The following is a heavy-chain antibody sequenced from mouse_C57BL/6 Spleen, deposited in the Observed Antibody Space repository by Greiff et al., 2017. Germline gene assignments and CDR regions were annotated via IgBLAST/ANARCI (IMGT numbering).Heavy chain of an antibody. D-gene: IGHD1-1*01. Sequence: VQLQPSGAELVKPGASVKISCKASGYAFSSYWMNWVKQRPGKGLEWIGQIYPGDGDTNYNGKFKGKATLTADKSSSTAYMQLSSLTSEDSAVYFCANYYGSSYPYYYAMDYWGQGTSVTVSS. J-gene: IGHJ4*01. CDR2: IYPGDGDT. CDR1: GYAFSSYW. V-gene: IGHV1-80*01. CDR3: ANYYGSSYPYYYAMDY.